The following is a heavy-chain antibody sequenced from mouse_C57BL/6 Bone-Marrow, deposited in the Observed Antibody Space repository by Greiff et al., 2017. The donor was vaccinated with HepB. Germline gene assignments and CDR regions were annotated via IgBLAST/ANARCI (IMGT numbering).Heavy chain of an antibody. CDR1: GYTFTSYT. CDR2: INPSSGYT. D-gene: IGHD2-13*01. J-gene: IGHJ3*01. CDR3: ARDGGEAFAY. V-gene: IGHV1-4*01. Sequence: VQLVESGAELARPGASVKMSCKASGYTFTSYTMHWVKQRPGQGLEWIGYINPSSGYTKYNQKFKDKATLTEDKTSSTTYMQLSSLTSEDSAVYYCARDGGEAFAYGGQGTGVTVSA.